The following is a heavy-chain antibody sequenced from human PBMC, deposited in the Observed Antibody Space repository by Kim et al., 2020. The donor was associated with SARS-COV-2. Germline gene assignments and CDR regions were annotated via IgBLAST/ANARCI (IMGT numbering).Heavy chain of an antibody. CDR2: ST. D-gene: IGHD3-10*01. Sequence: STYYADSVKGRFTISRDNSKNTLYLQMNSLRAEDTAVYYCARDRGDDSLDYWGQGTLVTVSS. V-gene: IGHV3-66*01. J-gene: IGHJ4*02. CDR3: ARDRGDDSLDY.